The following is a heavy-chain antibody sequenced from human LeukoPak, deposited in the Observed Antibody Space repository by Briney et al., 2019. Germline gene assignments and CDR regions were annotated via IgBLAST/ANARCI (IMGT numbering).Heavy chain of an antibody. Sequence: SETLSLTCTVSGGSISSSSYYWGWIRQPPGKGLEWIGSIYYSGSTYYNPSLKSRVTISVDTSKNQFSLKLSSVTAADTAVYYCARAGYCSGGSCYPVDYWGQGALVTVSS. CDR3: ARAGYCSGGSCYPVDY. CDR2: IYYSGST. CDR1: GGSISSSSYY. V-gene: IGHV4-39*01. J-gene: IGHJ4*02. D-gene: IGHD2-15*01.